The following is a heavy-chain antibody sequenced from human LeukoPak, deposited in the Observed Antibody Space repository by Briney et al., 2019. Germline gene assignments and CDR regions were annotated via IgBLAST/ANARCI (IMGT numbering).Heavy chain of an antibody. CDR2: LYYNRGA. Sequence: PSETLSLTCTVSGGSISGYYWSWSRQAPGKGVEWIGNLYYNRGAWFKSSLKSRVTTSVDTSKNEFSLKLSSVTAADTAVYYCARRVNGAAAIAQFDYWGQGTLVTVSS. CDR1: GGSISGYY. J-gene: IGHJ4*02. D-gene: IGHD2-2*02. CDR3: ARRVNGAAAIAQFDY. V-gene: IGHV4-59*08.